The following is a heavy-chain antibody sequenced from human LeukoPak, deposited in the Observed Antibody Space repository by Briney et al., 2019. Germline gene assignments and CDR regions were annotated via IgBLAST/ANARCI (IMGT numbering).Heavy chain of an antibody. V-gene: IGHV1-8*02. CDR1: GYTFTGYY. J-gene: IGHJ4*02. CDR2: INPNSGNT. Sequence: VASVKVSCKASGYTFTGYYMHWVRQAPGQGLEWMGWINPNSGNTGYAQKFQGRVTMTRNTSISTAYMELSSLRSEDTAVYYCARGRIVVVIGKYYFDYWGQGTLVTVSS. CDR3: ARGRIVVVIGKYYFDY. D-gene: IGHD3-22*01.